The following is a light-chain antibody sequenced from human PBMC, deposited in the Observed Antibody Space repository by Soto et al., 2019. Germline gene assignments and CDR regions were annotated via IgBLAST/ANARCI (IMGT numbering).Light chain of an antibody. Sequence: DIQLTHPPSSLSASVGDRVTISCRASQDTTTYLAWYQQTPCRAPTPLLSTASTLPSGVPSRFSGSGSGTDFTLTLSSLQPEDFATYYCQQFTNYPFTFGQGTSLDIK. CDR3: QQFTNYPFT. CDR1: QDTTTY. V-gene: IGKV1-9*01. J-gene: IGKJ5*01. CDR2: TAS.